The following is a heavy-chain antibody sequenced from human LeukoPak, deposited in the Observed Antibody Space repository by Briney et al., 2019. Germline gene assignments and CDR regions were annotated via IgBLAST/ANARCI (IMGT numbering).Heavy chain of an antibody. CDR2: ISAYNGNT. CDR3: AGDRELILTGYHNWFDP. J-gene: IGHJ5*02. D-gene: IGHD3-9*01. V-gene: IGHV1-18*01. Sequence: GASVKVSCKASGYTFTSYGISWVRQAPGQGLEWMGWISAYNGNTNYAQKLQGRVTMTTDTSTSTAYMELRSLRSDDTAVYYCAGDRELILTGYHNWFDPWGQGTLVTVSS. CDR1: GYTFTSYG.